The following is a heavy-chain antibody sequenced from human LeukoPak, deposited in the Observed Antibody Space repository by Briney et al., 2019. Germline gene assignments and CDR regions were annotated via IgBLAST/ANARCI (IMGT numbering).Heavy chain of an antibody. CDR2: IYRSGST. Sequence: SETLSLTCTVSGGSTSSGSYYWSWIRQHPGTGLEWIGYIYRSGSTYYNPSLRRRVTMSVDTSKNQFSLKLSSVTAADTAMYYCARGPAATLHFQHWGQGTLVIVSS. J-gene: IGHJ1*01. CDR3: ARGPAATLHFQH. V-gene: IGHV4-31*03. CDR1: GGSTSSGSYY. D-gene: IGHD2-2*01.